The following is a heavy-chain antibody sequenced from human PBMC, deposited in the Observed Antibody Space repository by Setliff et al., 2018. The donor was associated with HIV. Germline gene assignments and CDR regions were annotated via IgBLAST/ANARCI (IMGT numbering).Heavy chain of an antibody. D-gene: IGHD6-13*01. V-gene: IGHV3-23*01. CDR2: ISSGGEIM. CDR3: ARDCRVGWVFTYGMDV. Sequence: PGGSLRPSCAASGFTFSSYSMNWVRQAPGKGLEWVSAISSGGEIMFYADSVKGRFTISRDNSKNTLFLQMNSLRPEDTAVYYCARDCRVGWVFTYGMDVWGQGTLVTVSS. CDR1: GFTFSSYS. J-gene: IGHJ6*02.